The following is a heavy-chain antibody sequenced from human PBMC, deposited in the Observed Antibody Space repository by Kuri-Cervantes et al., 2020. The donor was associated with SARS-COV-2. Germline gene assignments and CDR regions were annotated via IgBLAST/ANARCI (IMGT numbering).Heavy chain of an antibody. J-gene: IGHJ4*02. V-gene: IGHV1-3*01. D-gene: IGHD6-13*01. CDR1: GYTFTSYA. CDR2: INAGNGNT. Sequence: ASVKVSCKASGYTFTSYAMHWVRQAPGQRLEWMGWINAGNGNTKYSQKFQGRVTITRDTSASTAYMELSSLRSEDTAMYFCARDEVAAEGWADFDYWGQGTLVTVSS. CDR3: ARDEVAAEGWADFDY.